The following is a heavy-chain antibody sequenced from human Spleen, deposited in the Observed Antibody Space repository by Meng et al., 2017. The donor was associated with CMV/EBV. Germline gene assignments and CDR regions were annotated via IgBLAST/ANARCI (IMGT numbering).Heavy chain of an antibody. CDR1: GYSFTTYS. J-gene: IGHJ6*02. Sequence: ASVKVSCKASGYSFTTYSITWVRQAPGQGLEWMGWISPHSHNTNYAQRFQGRVTITTDASTNTAYMELTSLRSDDTAMYYCARERMLRFLERTGGYGMDVWGQGTTVTVSS. V-gene: IGHV1-18*01. CDR3: ARERMLRFLERTGGYGMDV. CDR2: ISPHSHNT. D-gene: IGHD3-3*01.